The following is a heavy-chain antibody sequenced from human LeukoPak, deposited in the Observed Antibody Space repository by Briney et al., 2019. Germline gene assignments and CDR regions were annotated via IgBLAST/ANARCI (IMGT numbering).Heavy chain of an antibody. J-gene: IGHJ6*03. CDR2: IIPLFGTA. D-gene: IGHD3-16*01. Sequence: GASVKVSCKASGGTFSSYAISWVRQAPGQGLEWMGGIIPLFGTANYAQKFQGRVTITADESTSTAYMELSSLRSEDTAVYYCAREAKAEGVRGYYYYYMDVWGKGTTVTISS. CDR3: AREAKAEGVRGYYYYYMDV. V-gene: IGHV1-69*13. CDR1: GGTFSSYA.